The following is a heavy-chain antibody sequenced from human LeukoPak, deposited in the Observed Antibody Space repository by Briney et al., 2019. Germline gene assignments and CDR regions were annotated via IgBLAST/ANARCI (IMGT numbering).Heavy chain of an antibody. CDR2: ISAYNGNT. CDR3: AREFRMATDKGGFDY. CDR1: GYTFTSYG. Sequence: ASVKVSCKASGYTFTSYGISWVRQAPGQGLEWMGWISAYNGNTNYAQELQGRVTMTTDTSTSTAYMELRSLRSDDTAVYYCAREFRMATDKGGFDYWGQGTLVTVSS. D-gene: IGHD5-24*01. J-gene: IGHJ4*02. V-gene: IGHV1-18*01.